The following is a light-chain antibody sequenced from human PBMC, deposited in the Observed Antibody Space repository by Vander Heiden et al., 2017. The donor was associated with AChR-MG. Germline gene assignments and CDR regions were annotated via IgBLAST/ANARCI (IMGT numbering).Light chain of an antibody. J-gene: IGKJ4*01. Sequence: DIVLTQSPGTLSLSPGERATLSCRASQSVSSSYLAWYQQKPGQAPRLLIYGASSRATGIPDRFSGSGSGTDFTLTISRLEPEDFAVYYCQQYGSSPLPLTFGGGTKVEIK. V-gene: IGKV3-20*01. CDR2: GAS. CDR3: QQYGSSPLPLT. CDR1: QSVSSSY.